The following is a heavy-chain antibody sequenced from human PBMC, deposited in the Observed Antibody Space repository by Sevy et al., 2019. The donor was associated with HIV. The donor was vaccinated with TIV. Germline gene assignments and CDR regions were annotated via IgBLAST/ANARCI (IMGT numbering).Heavy chain of an antibody. D-gene: IGHD3-3*01. Sequence: ASVKVSCEASGYTFTSYDINWVRQATGQGLEWMGWMSPNSGARGFPQKFQGRVTLTRNTSISTAYMEVSSLRSEDTAVYYCASGGNGDFWSHEYYYYGMDVWGQGTTVTVSS. CDR1: GYTFTSYD. V-gene: IGHV1-8*01. CDR3: ASGGNGDFWSHEYYYYGMDV. J-gene: IGHJ6*02. CDR2: MSPNSGAR.